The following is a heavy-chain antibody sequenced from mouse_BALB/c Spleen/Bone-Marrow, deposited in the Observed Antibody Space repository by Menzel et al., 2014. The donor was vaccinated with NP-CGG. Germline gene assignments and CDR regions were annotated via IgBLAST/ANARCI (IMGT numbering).Heavy chain of an antibody. CDR2: IYPGSGST. CDR3: TRLGAPYAMDY. CDR1: GYTFTSYW. V-gene: IGHV1S22*01. Sequence: KQSGSELVRPGASVKLSCKASGYTFTSYWVHWVKQRPGQGLEWIGNIYPGSGSTNYDEKFKSKATLTVDTSSSTAYMQLSSLTSEDSAVYYCTRLGAPYAMDYWGQGTSVTVSS. J-gene: IGHJ4*01.